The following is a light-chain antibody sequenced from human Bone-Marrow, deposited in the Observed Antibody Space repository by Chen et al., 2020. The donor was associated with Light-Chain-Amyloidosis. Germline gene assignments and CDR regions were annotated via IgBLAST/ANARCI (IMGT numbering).Light chain of an antibody. V-gene: IGLV2-14*01. CDR3: SSYTSSSTQV. J-gene: IGLJ3*02. CDR1: SSDVGGYNY. Sequence: QSALTQPASVSWSSGPSITISCTGTSSDVGGYNYVSWYQQHPGKAPKLMIYDVSNRPSGVSNRFSGSKSGNTASLTISGLQAEDEADYYCSSYTSSSTQVFGGGTKLTVL. CDR2: DVS.